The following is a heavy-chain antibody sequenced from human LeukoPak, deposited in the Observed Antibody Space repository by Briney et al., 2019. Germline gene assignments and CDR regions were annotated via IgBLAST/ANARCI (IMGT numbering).Heavy chain of an antibody. J-gene: IGHJ5*02. CDR3: ARQASSWSPGGFDP. Sequence: GESLQISFKGSGYSFTSYWIGWVREMPGKGLEWMGIIYPGDSDTRYSPSFQGQVTISADKSISTAYLQWSSLKASDTAVYYCARQASSWSPGGFDPWGQGTLVTVSS. D-gene: IGHD6-13*01. CDR2: IYPGDSDT. CDR1: GYSFTSYW. V-gene: IGHV5-51*01.